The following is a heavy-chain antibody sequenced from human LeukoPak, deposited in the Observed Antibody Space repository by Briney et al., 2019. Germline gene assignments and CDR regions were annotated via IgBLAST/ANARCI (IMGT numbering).Heavy chain of an antibody. J-gene: IGHJ4*02. CDR1: GINFSRYA. CDR2: ISGSGGST. CDR3: AKAAPPGFLPPFDY. D-gene: IGHD3-10*01. V-gene: IGHV3-23*01. Sequence: GSLRLFCAASGINFSRYAISWGRQAPGEGLEWVSAISGSGGSTYYADSVKGRFTISRDNSKNTLYLQMNSLRAEDTAVYYCAKAAPPGFLPPFDYWGQGTLVTVSS.